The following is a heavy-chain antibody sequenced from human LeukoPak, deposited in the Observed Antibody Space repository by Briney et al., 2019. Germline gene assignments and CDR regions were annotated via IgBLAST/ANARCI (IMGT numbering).Heavy chain of an antibody. Sequence: GGSLRLSCAASGFTFSSYAMSWVRQAPGKGLEWVSAISGSGGSTYYADSVKGRFTIPRDNSKNTLYLQMNSLRAEDTAVYYCANSPYGDYTYYFGYWGQGTLVTVSS. V-gene: IGHV3-23*01. D-gene: IGHD4-17*01. CDR3: ANSPYGDYTYYFGY. J-gene: IGHJ4*02. CDR2: ISGSGGST. CDR1: GFTFSSYA.